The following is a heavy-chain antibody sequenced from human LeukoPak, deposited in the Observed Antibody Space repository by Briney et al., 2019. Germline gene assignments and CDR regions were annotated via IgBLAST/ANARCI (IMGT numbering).Heavy chain of an antibody. CDR1: GYTFTGYY. Sequence: GASVKVSCKASGYTFTGYYMHWVRQAPGQGLEWMGWINPNSGGTNYAQKFQGRVTMTRDTSISTAYMELSRLRSDDTAVYYCAKGALYDSSGYYYGGSLDYWGQGTLVTVSS. V-gene: IGHV1-2*02. D-gene: IGHD3-22*01. J-gene: IGHJ4*02. CDR2: INPNSGGT. CDR3: AKGALYDSSGYYYGGSLDY.